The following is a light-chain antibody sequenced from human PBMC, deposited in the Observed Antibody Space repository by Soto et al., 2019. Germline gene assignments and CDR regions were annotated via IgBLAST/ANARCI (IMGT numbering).Light chain of an antibody. CDR3: QQYGSSPLT. CDR2: GAS. Sequence: EIVLTQSPGTLSLSPGERATLSCRASQSVSSSFLAWYQQKPGQAPRLLIYGASSRATGIPDRFSGSGSGTDFTITISRLEPEDVAVYCCQQYGSSPLTFGGGTKVEIK. CDR1: QSVSSSF. J-gene: IGKJ4*01. V-gene: IGKV3-20*01.